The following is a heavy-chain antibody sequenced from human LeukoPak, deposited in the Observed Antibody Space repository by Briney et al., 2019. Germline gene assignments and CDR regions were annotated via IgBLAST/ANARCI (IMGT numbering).Heavy chain of an antibody. V-gene: IGHV3-7*01. CDR1: GFTFSSYW. D-gene: IGHD3-3*01. CDR3: ARAKVTYSDFWSGYTYYYYMDV. CDR2: IKQDGSEK. J-gene: IGHJ6*03. Sequence: GGSLRLSCAASGFTFSSYWMSWVRQAPGKGLEWVANIKQDGSEKYYVDSVKGRFTISRDNAKNSLYLQMNSLRAEVTAVYYCARAKVTYSDFWSGYTYYYYMDVWGKGTTVTVSS.